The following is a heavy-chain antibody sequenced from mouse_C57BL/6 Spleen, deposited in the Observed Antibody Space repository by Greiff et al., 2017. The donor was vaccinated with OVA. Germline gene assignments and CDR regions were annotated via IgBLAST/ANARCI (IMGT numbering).Heavy chain of an antibody. Sequence: QVQLQQPGAELVMPGASVKLSCKASGYTFTSYWMHWVKQRPGQGLEWIGEIDPSDSYTNYNQKFKGQSTLTVDKSSSTADMQLSSLTSEDSAVYYCARCYEYDLTGFAYWGQGTLVTVSA. CDR1: GYTFTSYW. CDR2: IDPSDSYT. J-gene: IGHJ3*01. V-gene: IGHV1-69*01. D-gene: IGHD2-4*01. CDR3: ARCYEYDLTGFAY.